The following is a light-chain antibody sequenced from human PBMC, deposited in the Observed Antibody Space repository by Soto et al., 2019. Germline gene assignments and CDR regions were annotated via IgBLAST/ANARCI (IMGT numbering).Light chain of an antibody. CDR2: EVS. Sequence: QSALTQPPSASGSPGQSVTISCTGTSSDVGGYNYVSWYQQYPGKAPKLMIYEVSKRPSGVPDRFSGSKSGKTASLTVSGLQPEDEADYYCTSYAGSNIWVFGGGTKVTVL. J-gene: IGLJ3*02. V-gene: IGLV2-8*01. CDR1: SSDVGGYNY. CDR3: TSYAGSNIWV.